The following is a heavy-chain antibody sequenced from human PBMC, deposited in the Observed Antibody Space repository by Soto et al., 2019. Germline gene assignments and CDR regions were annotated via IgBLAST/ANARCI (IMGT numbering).Heavy chain of an antibody. D-gene: IGHD3-9*01. CDR2: INSDESST. Sequence: GGSLRLSCAASGFTFSSYWMHWVRQAPGKGLVWVSRINSDESSTSYADSVKGRFTISRDNAKNTLYLQMNSLRAEDTAVYYCAKLRPTLGTKSAFPYDILTGQFYSYMDVWGKGTTVTVSS. CDR3: AKLRPTLGTKSAFPYDILTGQFYSYMDV. CDR1: GFTFSSYW. V-gene: IGHV3-74*01. J-gene: IGHJ6*03.